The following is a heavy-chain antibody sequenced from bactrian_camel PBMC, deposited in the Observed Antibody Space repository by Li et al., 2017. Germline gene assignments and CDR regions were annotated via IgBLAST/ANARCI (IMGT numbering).Heavy chain of an antibody. CDR1: GFTFSDYY. CDR2: INGANGRT. J-gene: IGHJ4*01. V-gene: IGHV3S40*01. D-gene: IGHD3*01. Sequence: VQLVESGGGLVQPGGSLRLSCVGSGFTFSDYYMSWVRQAPGKGLEWVSGINGANGRTYYSDSVRGRFTISRDNAKDTLYLQMNSLKIEDTAVYYCALGSSRQATMTARGKGTQVTVS.